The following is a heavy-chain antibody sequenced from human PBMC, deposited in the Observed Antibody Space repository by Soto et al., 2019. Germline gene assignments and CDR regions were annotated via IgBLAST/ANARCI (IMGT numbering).Heavy chain of an antibody. D-gene: IGHD3-3*01. CDR2: IYYTGST. Sequence: QVQLQESGPGLVKPSETLSLTCTVSGGSVSSESHYWSWIRQTPGKGLEWIGYIYYTGSTNYNPSLKGRITMSVETSRDQVSLRLRSVTRADTAVYYCARDQYAVRSGSYYYAMEVWGRGTKVTGSS. CDR3: ARDQYAVRSGSYYYAMEV. V-gene: IGHV4-61*01. J-gene: IGHJ6*02. CDR1: GGSVSSESHY.